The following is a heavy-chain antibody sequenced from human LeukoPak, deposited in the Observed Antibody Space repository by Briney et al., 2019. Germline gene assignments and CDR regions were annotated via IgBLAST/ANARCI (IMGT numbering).Heavy chain of an antibody. D-gene: IGHD3-22*01. J-gene: IGHJ4*02. Sequence: PGGSLRLSCAASGFTFNDYSMYWVRQAPGKGLEWVSLINWDGTNTYYADSVKGRFTISRDNNKNSLYLQMNSLRAEDTALYYCAKGATYYYDSFDYWGQGTLVTVSS. CDR1: GFTFNDYS. CDR3: AKGATYYYDSFDY. CDR2: INWDGTNT. V-gene: IGHV3-43*01.